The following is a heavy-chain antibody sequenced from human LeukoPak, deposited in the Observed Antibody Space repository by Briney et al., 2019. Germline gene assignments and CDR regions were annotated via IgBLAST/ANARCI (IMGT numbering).Heavy chain of an antibody. V-gene: IGHV3-23*01. CDR1: GFTFNNYA. D-gene: IGHD2-15*01. Sequence: TGGSLRLSCAASGFTFNNYAMSWVRQAPGKGLERVSGITGSGAITYSADSVKGRFTISRDNSKNMLYLQMNSLRAEDTAVYYCAKATLASCSGGICYPHDYWGQGTLVTVSS. CDR3: AKATLASCSGGICYPHDY. CDR2: ITGSGAIT. J-gene: IGHJ4*02.